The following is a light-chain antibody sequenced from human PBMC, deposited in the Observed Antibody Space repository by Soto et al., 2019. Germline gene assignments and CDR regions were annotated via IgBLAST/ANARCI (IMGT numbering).Light chain of an antibody. CDR2: KDT. CDR1: ALPKHF. Sequence: SSELRQPPSVSVSPGQTARISCSGDALPKHFVYWYQQKPGQAPVLVIYKDTERPSGIPERFSGSSSGTTVTLTISGVRAEDEADYYCQSTDSSHKDVIFAGGTKLTVL. CDR3: QSTDSSHKDVI. V-gene: IGLV3-25*03. J-gene: IGLJ2*01.